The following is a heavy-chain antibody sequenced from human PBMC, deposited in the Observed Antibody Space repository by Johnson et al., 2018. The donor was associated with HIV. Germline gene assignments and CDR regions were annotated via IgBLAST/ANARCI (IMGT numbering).Heavy chain of an antibody. Sequence: VQLVESGGVVVQPGGSLRLSCAASGFTFDDYAMHWVRQAPGKGLEWVSLISWDGGSTYYADSVKGRFTISRDNSKSSLYLQMNSLRAEDTASYYCAKEMKGERGSDAGAFDIGGQGTMVTVSS. D-gene: IGHD3-16*01. V-gene: IGHV3-43D*03. CDR3: AKEMKGERGSDAGAFDI. CDR1: GFTFDDYA. J-gene: IGHJ3*02. CDR2: ISWDGGST.